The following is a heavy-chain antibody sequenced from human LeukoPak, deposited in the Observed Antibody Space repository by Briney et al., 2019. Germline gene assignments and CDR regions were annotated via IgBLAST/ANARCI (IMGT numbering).Heavy chain of an antibody. J-gene: IGHJ5*02. V-gene: IGHV3-7*03. CDR2: IKQDGSEK. Sequence: GGSLRLSCAASGFTFSNYGIHWVRQGPGKGLEWVANIKQDGSEKYYVDSVKGRFTISRDNAKNSLYLQMNSLRAEDTAVYYCARGGAYSSSWYGALNWFDPWGQGTLVTVSS. CDR1: GFTFSNYG. CDR3: ARGGAYSSSWYGALNWFDP. D-gene: IGHD6-13*01.